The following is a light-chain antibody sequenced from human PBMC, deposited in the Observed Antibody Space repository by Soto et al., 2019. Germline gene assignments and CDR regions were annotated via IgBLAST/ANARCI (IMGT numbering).Light chain of an antibody. Sequence: DVQMTHSPSTLSASVGDRVTITCRPSQSISSWLAWYQQKPGKAPKLLIYDASSLESGVPSRFSGSESGTEFTLTIRILQPDAFATYACQQYYNYSTFCQGTNV. V-gene: IGKV1-5*01. J-gene: IGKJ1*01. CDR1: QSISSW. CDR2: DAS. CDR3: QQYYNYST.